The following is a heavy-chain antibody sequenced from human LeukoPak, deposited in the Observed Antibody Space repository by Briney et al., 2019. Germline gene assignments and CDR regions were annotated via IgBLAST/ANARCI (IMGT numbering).Heavy chain of an antibody. CDR1: GFTFSSYG. J-gene: IGHJ4*02. D-gene: IGHD2-15*01. CDR3: ARAPGAALD. Sequence: GSLRLSCAASGFTFSSYGMHWVRQPPGKGLEWIGEINHRGSTNYNPSLKSRVTVSLDTSKNQFSLKLSSVTAADTAVYYCARAPGAALDWGQGTLVTVSS. CDR2: INHRGST. V-gene: IGHV4-34*01.